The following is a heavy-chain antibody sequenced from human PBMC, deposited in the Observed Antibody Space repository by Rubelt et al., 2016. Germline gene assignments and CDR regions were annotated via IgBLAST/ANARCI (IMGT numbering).Heavy chain of an antibody. V-gene: IGHV4-59*12. J-gene: IGHJ4*02. CDR2: VHSSGST. CDR3: ARHYFDSSALSDF. CDR1: GGSISGYW. D-gene: IGHD3-22*01. Sequence: QVQLQQWGAGLLKPSETLSLTCTVSGGSISGYWWSWIRQPPGKGLEWIGYVHSSGSTYYNPSLKSRVTILVDTSKNQLSRKLRSVTAADPAVYYCARHYFDSSALSDFGGQGTLVTVAS.